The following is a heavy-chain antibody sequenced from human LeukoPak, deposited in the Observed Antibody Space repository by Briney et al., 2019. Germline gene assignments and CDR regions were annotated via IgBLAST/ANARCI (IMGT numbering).Heavy chain of an antibody. CDR1: GGSFSGHY. CDR2: INHSGST. J-gene: IGHJ3*02. CDR3: ARGPGIAAAGTIDAFDI. V-gene: IGHV4-34*01. D-gene: IGHD6-13*01. Sequence: SETLSLTCAVYGGSFSGHYWSWIRQPPGKGLEWIGEINHSGSTNYNPSLKSRVTISVDTSKNQFSLKLSSVTAADTAVYYCARGPGIAAAGTIDAFDIWGQGTMVTVSS.